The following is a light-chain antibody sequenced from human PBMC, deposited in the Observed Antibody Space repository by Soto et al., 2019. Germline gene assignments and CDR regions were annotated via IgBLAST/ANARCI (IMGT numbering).Light chain of an antibody. CDR2: GTS. CDR1: QSVSSN. J-gene: IGKJ2*01. CDR3: QQYNDWPPRYT. V-gene: IGKV3-15*01. Sequence: EIVMTQSPPTLSVSPGERATLSCRASQSVSSNLAWYQQKPGQAPRLLIYGTSTRATSIPARFSGSGSGTEFTLTISSLQSEDFAVYYCQQYNDWPPRYTFGQGTKLEI.